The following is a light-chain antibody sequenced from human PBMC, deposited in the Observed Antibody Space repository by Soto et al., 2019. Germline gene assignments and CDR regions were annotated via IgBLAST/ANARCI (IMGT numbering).Light chain of an antibody. J-gene: IGKJ4*01. V-gene: IGKV1-9*01. Sequence: DIQLTQSPSFLSASVGDRVTITCRASQGISNNLAWYQHNPGKPPKLLIYGASTLQSGVPSRFSGSGSGTEFTLTLSSLQPEDFATYYCQQLNNYPRALTFGGGTKVEIK. CDR2: GAS. CDR3: QQLNNYPRALT. CDR1: QGISNN.